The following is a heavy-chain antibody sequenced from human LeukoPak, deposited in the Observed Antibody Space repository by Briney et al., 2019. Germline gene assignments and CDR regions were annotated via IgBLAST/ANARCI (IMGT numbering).Heavy chain of an antibody. CDR3: ARSTSYYYDSSGLNWFDP. CDR1: GYTFTGYY. Sequence: ASVKVSCKASGYTFTGYYMHWVRQAPGQGLEWMGWTNPNSGGTNYAQKFQGRVTMTRDTSISTAYMELSRLRSDDTAVYYCARSTSYYYDSSGLNWFDPWGQGTLVTVSS. D-gene: IGHD3-22*01. CDR2: TNPNSGGT. V-gene: IGHV1-2*02. J-gene: IGHJ5*02.